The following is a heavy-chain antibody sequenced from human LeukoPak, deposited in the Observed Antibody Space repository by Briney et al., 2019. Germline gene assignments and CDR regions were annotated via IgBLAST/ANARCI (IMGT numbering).Heavy chain of an antibody. CDR3: AREWGQQLVPEYFDY. Sequence: PGGSLRLSCAASGFTFSSYAMSWVRQAPGKGLEWVSSISSSSSYIYYADSVKGRFTISRDNAKNSLYLQMNSLRAEDTAVYYCAREWGQQLVPEYFDYWGQGTLVTVSS. CDR1: GFTFSSYA. CDR2: ISSSSSYI. J-gene: IGHJ4*02. D-gene: IGHD6-13*01. V-gene: IGHV3-21*01.